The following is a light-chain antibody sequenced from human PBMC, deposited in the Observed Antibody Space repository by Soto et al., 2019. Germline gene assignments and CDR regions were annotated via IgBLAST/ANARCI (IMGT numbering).Light chain of an antibody. CDR3: QQYNSYPWT. CDR2: DAS. V-gene: IGKV1-5*01. J-gene: IGKJ1*01. CDR1: QSISSW. Sequence: MTQSPSTLSASVGCTVTITCRASQSISSWLAWYQQKPGKAPKLLIYDASSLESGVPSRFSGSGSGTEFTLTISSLEPDDFATYYCQQYNSYPWTFGQGTKVEIK.